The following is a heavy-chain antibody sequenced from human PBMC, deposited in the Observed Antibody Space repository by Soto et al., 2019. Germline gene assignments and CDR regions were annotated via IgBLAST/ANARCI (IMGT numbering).Heavy chain of an antibody. CDR3: AKLTDY. CDR2: MSGSGGNS. Sequence: EVQLLESGGGLVQPGGSLSLSCAASGLTFSTYVMSWVRQAPGKVLEWVSAMSGSGGNSFYADSVKGRFTISRDNSKNTLSLQMNNLRAEDTAVYYCAKLTDYWGQGTLVTVSS. D-gene: IGHD3-9*01. V-gene: IGHV3-23*01. CDR1: GLTFSTYV. J-gene: IGHJ4*02.